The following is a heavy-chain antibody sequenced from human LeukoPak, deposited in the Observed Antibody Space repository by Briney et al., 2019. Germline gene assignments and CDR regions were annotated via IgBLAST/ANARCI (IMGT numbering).Heavy chain of an antibody. D-gene: IGHD6-6*01. V-gene: IGHV5-51*01. CDR1: GYKFTNYW. CDR2: IYPGDSDT. CDR3: AKSVAEYSSSFGMDV. J-gene: IGHJ6*02. Sequence: GESLKISCKGSGYKFTNYWIGWVGQMPGKGLEWMGIIYPGDSDTRYSPSFQGQVTISADKSISTAYLQWSSLKASDSAMYYCAKSVAEYSSSFGMDVWGQGTTVTVSS.